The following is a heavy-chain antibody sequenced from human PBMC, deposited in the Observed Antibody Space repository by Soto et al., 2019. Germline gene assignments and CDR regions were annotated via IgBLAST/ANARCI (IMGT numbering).Heavy chain of an antibody. D-gene: IGHD2-2*01. CDR3: ARSRIDCVLLVSAAIDNWFDP. Sequence: QVQLVQSGAEVKKPGSSVKVSCKASGGTFSSYAISWVRQAPGQGLEWMGGIIPIFGTAHYAQNVQGRVTSTTDQSMRTSYRALSSLRSEDTAVYYCARSRIDCVLLVSAAIDNWFDPLGQGTLVTVSS. V-gene: IGHV1-69*05. CDR1: GGTFSSYA. CDR2: IIPIFGTA. J-gene: IGHJ5*02.